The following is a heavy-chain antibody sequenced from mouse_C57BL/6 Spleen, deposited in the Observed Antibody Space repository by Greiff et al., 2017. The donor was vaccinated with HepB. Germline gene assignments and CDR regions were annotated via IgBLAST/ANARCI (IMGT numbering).Heavy chain of an antibody. CDR1: GFTFTDYY. CDR2: IRNKANGYTT. D-gene: IGHD1-1*01. V-gene: IGHV7-3*01. J-gene: IGHJ4*01. CDR3: ARYPHCYGSTYAMDY. Sequence: EVKLMESGGGLVQPGGSLSLSCAASGFTFTDYYMSWVRQPPGKALEWLGFIRNKANGYTTEYSASVKGRFTISRDNSQSILYLQMNAQRAEDSATYYCARYPHCYGSTYAMDYWGQGTSVTVSS.